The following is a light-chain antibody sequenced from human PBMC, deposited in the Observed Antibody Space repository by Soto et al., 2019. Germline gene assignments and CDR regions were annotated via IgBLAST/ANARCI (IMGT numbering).Light chain of an antibody. J-gene: IGKJ1*01. V-gene: IGKV3-11*01. CDR2: DAS. CDR3: QQYGDRPRT. Sequence: EIVLTQSPATLSLSPGERATLACMASQYIGSAVAWYHQRSGQAPRLLIFDASIRVPTTPARFSGSVSGTEFTLTISSLESEDFAVYFCQQYGDRPRTFGQGTKVDIK. CDR1: QYIGSA.